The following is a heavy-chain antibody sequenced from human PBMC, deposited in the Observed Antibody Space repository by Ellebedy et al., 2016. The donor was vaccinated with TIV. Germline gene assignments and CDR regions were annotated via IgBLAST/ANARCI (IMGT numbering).Heavy chain of an antibody. D-gene: IGHD3-10*01. Sequence: PGGSLRLSCAASGFTFTNYWMTWVRQAPGKGLEWVANIKQDGSEKYYVDSVKGRFTISRDNAKNSLYLQMNSLRAEDTAVYYCAREGYGSGGSHWGQGTLVTVSS. J-gene: IGHJ1*01. CDR3: AREGYGSGGSH. CDR2: IKQDGSEK. V-gene: IGHV3-7*01. CDR1: GFTFTNYW.